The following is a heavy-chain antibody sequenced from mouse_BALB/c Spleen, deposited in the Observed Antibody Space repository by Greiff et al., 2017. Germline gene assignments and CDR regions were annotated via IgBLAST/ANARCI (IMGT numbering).Heavy chain of an antibody. D-gene: IGHD2-10*02. CDR3: AREKYGNYGGAMDY. Sequence: EVKLVESGGGLVKPGGSLKLSCAASGFTFSSYAMSWVRQSPEKRLEWVAEISSGGSYTYYPDTVTGRFTISRDNAKNTLYLEMSSLRSEDTAMYYCAREKYGNYGGAMDYWGQGTSVTVSS. CDR2: ISSGGSYT. J-gene: IGHJ4*01. CDR1: GFTFSSYA. V-gene: IGHV5-9-4*01.